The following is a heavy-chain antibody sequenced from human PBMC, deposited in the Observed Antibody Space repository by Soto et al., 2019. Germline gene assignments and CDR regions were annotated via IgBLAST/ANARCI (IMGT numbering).Heavy chain of an antibody. CDR1: GYTFTGYY. V-gene: IGHV1-2*04. D-gene: IGHD3-10*01. J-gene: IGHJ6*02. Sequence: ASVKVSCKASGYTFTGYYMHWVLQAPGQGLEWMGWINPNSGGTNYAQKFQGWVTMTRDTSISTAYMELSRLRSDDTAVYYCARDQNYYGSGSYISYYYGMDVWGQGTTVTVSS. CDR2: INPNSGGT. CDR3: ARDQNYYGSGSYISYYYGMDV.